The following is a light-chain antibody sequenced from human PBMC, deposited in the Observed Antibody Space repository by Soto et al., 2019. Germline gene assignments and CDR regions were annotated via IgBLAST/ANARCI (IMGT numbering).Light chain of an antibody. CDR1: QSVSSY. J-gene: IGKJ3*01. Sequence: EIVLTQSPATLSLSPGERATLSCRASQSVSSYLAWYQRKPGQAPRLLIYDASNRATGIPARFSGSGSGTDFTLTISSLEPEDFAVYYFQQRSNWLFTFGPGTKVDIK. CDR2: DAS. V-gene: IGKV3-11*01. CDR3: QQRSNWLFT.